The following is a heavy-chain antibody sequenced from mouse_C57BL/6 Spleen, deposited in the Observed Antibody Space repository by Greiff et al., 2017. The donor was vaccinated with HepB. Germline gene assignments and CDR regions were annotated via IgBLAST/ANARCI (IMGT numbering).Heavy chain of an antibody. J-gene: IGHJ4*01. Sequence: VKLVESGAELVKPGASVKISCKASGYAFSSYWMNWVKQRPGKGLEWIGQIYPGDGDTNYNGKFKGKATLTADKSSSTAYMQLSSLTSEDSAVYFCARGVYYDMDYWGQGTSVTVSS. CDR2: IYPGDGDT. CDR1: GYAFSSYW. V-gene: IGHV1-80*01. CDR3: ARGVYYDMDY.